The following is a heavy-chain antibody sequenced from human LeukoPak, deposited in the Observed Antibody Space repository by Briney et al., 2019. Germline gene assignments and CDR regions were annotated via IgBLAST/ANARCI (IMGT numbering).Heavy chain of an antibody. CDR2: IYTSGST. CDR3: TRGFRSSFSDQ. V-gene: IGHV4-61*02. D-gene: IGHD1-26*01. CDR1: GDSISSGNYY. J-gene: IGHJ4*02. Sequence: SETLSLTCTVSGDSISSGNYYWTWIRQPAGKGLEWIGRIYTSGSTNYNPSLKSRVAISVDTSKNQFSLNLSSVTAADTALYYCTRGFRSSFSDQWGQGTLVTVSS.